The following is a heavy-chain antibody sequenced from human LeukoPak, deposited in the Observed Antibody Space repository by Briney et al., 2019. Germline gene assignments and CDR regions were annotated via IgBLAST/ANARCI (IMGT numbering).Heavy chain of an antibody. D-gene: IGHD3-3*01. CDR1: GFTFKSHN. CDR3: GRDGGVAYGLDV. CDR2: TSGDSKVI. J-gene: IGHJ6*02. Sequence: GGSLRLSCVASGFTFKSHNMNWVRQAPGKGLEWVSFTSGDSKVIYYADSVKGRFTISRDNAKNSLYLQMNSLGADDTAVYYCGRDGGVAYGLDVWGQGTTVTVSS. V-gene: IGHV3-48*01.